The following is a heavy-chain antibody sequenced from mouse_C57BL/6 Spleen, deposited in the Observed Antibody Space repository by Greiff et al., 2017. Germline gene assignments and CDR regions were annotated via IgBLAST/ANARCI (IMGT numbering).Heavy chain of an antibody. Sequence: VQLQQSGPELVKPGASVKIPCKASGYTFTDYNMDWVKQSHGKSLEWIGDINPNNGGTIYNQKFKGKATLTVDKSSSTAYMELRSLTSEDTAVYYCARKAYYGSSPYYAMDYWSQGTSVTVSS. CDR3: ARKAYYGSSPYYAMDY. CDR1: GYTFTDYN. J-gene: IGHJ4*01. D-gene: IGHD1-1*01. V-gene: IGHV1-18*01. CDR2: INPNNGGT.